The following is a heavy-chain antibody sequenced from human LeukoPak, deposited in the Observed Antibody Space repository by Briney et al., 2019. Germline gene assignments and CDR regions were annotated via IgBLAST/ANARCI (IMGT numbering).Heavy chain of an antibody. CDR1: GYTFTSYA. CDR2: INTNTGNP. D-gene: IGHD1-26*01. J-gene: IGHJ4*02. V-gene: IGHV7-4-1*02. CDR3: ARDKVDAGWELGWEEFLPFGFDY. Sequence: WASVKVSCKASGYTFTSYAMNWVRQAPGQGLEWMGWINTNTGNPTYAQGFTGRFVFSLDTSVSTAYLQISSLKAEDTAVYYCARDKVDAGWELGWEEFLPFGFDYWGQGTLVTVSS.